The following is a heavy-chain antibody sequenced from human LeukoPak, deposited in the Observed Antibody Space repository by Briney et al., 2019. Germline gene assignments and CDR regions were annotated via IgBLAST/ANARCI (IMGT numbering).Heavy chain of an antibody. CDR2: IYNSGSI. CDR1: GGSISSYY. V-gene: IGHV4-59*01. CDR3: ARVGEMAKIRD. Sequence: SETLSLTCTVSGGSISSYYWSWVRQPPGKGLEWIGYIYNSGSIHYNAALKSRVSISVDTSKNQFSLNLGSVTAADTAVYYCARVGEMAKIRDWGPGFLVTVSS. J-gene: IGHJ4*02. D-gene: IGHD5-24*01.